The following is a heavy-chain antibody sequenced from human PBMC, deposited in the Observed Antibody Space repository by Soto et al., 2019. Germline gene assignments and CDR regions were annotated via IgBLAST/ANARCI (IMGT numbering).Heavy chain of an antibody. CDR1: GFTFGDYA. Sequence: GGSLRLSCTASGFTFGDYAMSWFRQAPGKGLEWVGFIRSKAYGGTTEYAASVKGRFTISRDDSKNIAYLQMNSLKTEDTAVYYCTSEGAATYYYYYMDVWGKGTTVTVSS. CDR3: TSEGAATYYYYYMDV. V-gene: IGHV3-49*03. CDR2: IRSKAYGGTT. J-gene: IGHJ6*03. D-gene: IGHD1-26*01.